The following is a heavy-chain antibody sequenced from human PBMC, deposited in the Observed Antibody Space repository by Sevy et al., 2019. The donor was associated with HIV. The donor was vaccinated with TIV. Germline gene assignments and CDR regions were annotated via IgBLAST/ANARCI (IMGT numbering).Heavy chain of an antibody. CDR3: ARGPYYDFWYFDL. D-gene: IGHD3-3*01. J-gene: IGHJ2*01. V-gene: IGHV3-7*01. CDR1: GFTFSIYW. Sequence: GGSLRLSCAASGFTFSIYWMTWVRQAPGKGLEWVANIKQDGSEKYYVDSVKGRFTISRDNAKNSLYLQMNSLRAEDTAVYYCARGPYYDFWYFDLWGRGTLVTVSS. CDR2: IKQDGSEK.